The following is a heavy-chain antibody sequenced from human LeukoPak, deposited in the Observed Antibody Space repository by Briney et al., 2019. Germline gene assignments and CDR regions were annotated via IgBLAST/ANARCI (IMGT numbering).Heavy chain of an antibody. J-gene: IGHJ4*02. D-gene: IGHD2/OR15-2a*01. V-gene: IGHV4-59*01. CDR2: IYYSGST. CDR1: GGSISSYY. Sequence: SETLSLTCTVSGGSISSYYWSWIRQPPGKGLEWIGYIYYSGSTNYNPSLKSRVTISVDTSENQFSLKLSSVTAADTAVYYCARGGHSSMALDYWGQGTLVTVSS. CDR3: ARGGHSSMALDY.